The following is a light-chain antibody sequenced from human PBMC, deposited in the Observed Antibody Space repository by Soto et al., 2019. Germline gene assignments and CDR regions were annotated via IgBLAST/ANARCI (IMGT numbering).Light chain of an antibody. V-gene: IGLV2-14*01. CDR3: SSYTSSSTLG. CDR2: EVS. CDR1: SSDVGGYNY. J-gene: IGLJ3*02. Sequence: QSALTQPASVSGSPGQSITISCTGTSSDVGGYNYVSWYQQHPGKAPKLMIYEVSNRPSGVSNRVSGSKSGNTASLTISGIQAEDEADYYCSSYTSSSTLGFGGGTKLTVL.